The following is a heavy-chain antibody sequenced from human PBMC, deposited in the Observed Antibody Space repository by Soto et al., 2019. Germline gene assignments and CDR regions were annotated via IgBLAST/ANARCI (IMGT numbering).Heavy chain of an antibody. CDR2: IRSSSSNFI. Sequence: PWGSLGVSCVPSVFSFSRYSMNWVGQAPGKGLDLVSSIRSSSSNFIYYADSVKGRFTISRDNGKNSLYLQMNSLRAEDTAVYYCAREELITFGGVVVTGWFDPWGQGTMVTVSS. J-gene: IGHJ5*02. D-gene: IGHD3-16*02. V-gene: IGHV3-21*06. CDR3: AREELITFGGVVVTGWFDP. CDR1: VFSFSRYS.